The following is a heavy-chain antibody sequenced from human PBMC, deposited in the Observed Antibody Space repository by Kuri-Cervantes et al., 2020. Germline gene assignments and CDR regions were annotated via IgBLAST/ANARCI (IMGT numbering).Heavy chain of an antibody. V-gene: IGHV3-30*02. CDR2: TRYDGSNK. CDR3: TKEDGTYPYFDN. J-gene: IGHJ4*02. Sequence: GESLKISCAASGFIFTNYGLHWVRQAPGKGLEWVAFTRYDGSNKYYADSVEGRFTISRDNSKSTLYLQMNSLRTEDTAVYYCTKEDGTYPYFDNWGQGTLVTVSS. CDR1: GFIFTNYG. D-gene: IGHD1-26*01.